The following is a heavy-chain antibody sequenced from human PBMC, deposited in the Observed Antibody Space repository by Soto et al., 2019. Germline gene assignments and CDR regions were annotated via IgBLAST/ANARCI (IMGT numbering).Heavy chain of an antibody. Sequence: RASVKVSCKASGYTFNYYGISWVRQAPGQGLEWVGWISAHNGDTKYAQNLQGRLTLTTDTSTSTAYMELTSLTSDDTAVYYCARDWSRYSDSSGLMWFYWGQGTLVTVSS. D-gene: IGHD3-22*01. J-gene: IGHJ4*02. CDR1: GYTFNYYG. CDR3: ARDWSRYSDSSGLMWFY. V-gene: IGHV1-18*04. CDR2: ISAHNGDT.